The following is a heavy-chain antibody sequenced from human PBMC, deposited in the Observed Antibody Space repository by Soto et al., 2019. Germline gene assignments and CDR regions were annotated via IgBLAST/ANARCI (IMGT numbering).Heavy chain of an antibody. V-gene: IGHV3-30*18. CDR1: DFSFRNYG. CDR2: ISYDGRNK. Sequence: GGSLRLSCVASDFSFRNYGMHWVRQAPGKGLEWVADISYDGRNKYYAESVKGRFTISGDNSKNTLYLQMNSLRTEDTAVYYCAKDWRWEQQIYGMNVWGQGTTVTVSS. CDR3: AKDWRWEQQIYGMNV. J-gene: IGHJ6*02. D-gene: IGHD1-26*01.